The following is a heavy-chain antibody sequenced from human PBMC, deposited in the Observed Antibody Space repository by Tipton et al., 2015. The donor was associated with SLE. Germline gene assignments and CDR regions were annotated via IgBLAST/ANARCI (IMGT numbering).Heavy chain of an antibody. V-gene: IGHV4-30-2*01. Sequence: TLSLTCAVSGGSISSGGYSWSWIRQPPGKGLEWIGYIYHSGSTYYNPSLKSRVTISVDRSKNQFSLKLSSVTAADTAVYYCARGGQDIVVVVAVSFDYWGQGTLVTVSS. CDR3: ARGGQDIVVVVAVSFDY. CDR2: IYHSGST. D-gene: IGHD2-15*01. J-gene: IGHJ4*02. CDR1: GGSISSGGYS.